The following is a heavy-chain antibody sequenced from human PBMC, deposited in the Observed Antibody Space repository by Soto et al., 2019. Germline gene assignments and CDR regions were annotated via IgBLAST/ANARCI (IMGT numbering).Heavy chain of an antibody. D-gene: IGHD1-20*01. V-gene: IGHV1-69*13. CDR3: ASRPNPYNWNHKKDAFDI. J-gene: IGHJ3*02. CDR2: IIPIFGTA. CDR1: GGTFSSYA. Sequence: ASVKVSCKASGGTFSSYAISWVRQAPGQGLEWMGGIIPIFGTANYAQKFQGRVTITADESTSTAYMELSSLRSEDTAVYYCASRPNPYNWNHKKDAFDIWGQGTMVTVSS.